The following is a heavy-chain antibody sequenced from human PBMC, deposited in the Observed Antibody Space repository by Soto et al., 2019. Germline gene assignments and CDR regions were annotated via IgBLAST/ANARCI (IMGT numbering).Heavy chain of an antibody. CDR1: GFSLSTSGVG. CDR3: AHSLTAAGGGLTFDY. CDR2: IYWDDDK. V-gene: IGHV2-5*02. J-gene: IGHJ4*02. D-gene: IGHD6-13*01. Sequence: QITLKESGPTLVKPTQTLTLTCIFSGFSLSTSGVGVGWIRQPPGKALAWLALIYWDDDKLYSPSLKSRLTITKDTSKNQVVLTSTNMDPVDTATYYCAHSLTAAGGGLTFDYWGQGTLVTVSS.